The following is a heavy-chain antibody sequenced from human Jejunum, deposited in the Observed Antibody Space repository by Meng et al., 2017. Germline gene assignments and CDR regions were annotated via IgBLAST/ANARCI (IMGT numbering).Heavy chain of an antibody. V-gene: IGHV4-4*02. Sequence: VEQSDSVPGTGTLSGSLSIPCAVCGGSITSTRWWGGVRNTPGKGLEWIGEVFHSGTPNYNPSLMSRLPMSVDKSKNQFSLNLTSVTAADTAVYYCASRPVGIRTYYFDCWGQGTLVTVSS. J-gene: IGHJ4*02. CDR2: VFHSGTP. CDR3: ASRPVGIRTYYFDC. D-gene: IGHD2-21*01. CDR1: GGSITSTRW.